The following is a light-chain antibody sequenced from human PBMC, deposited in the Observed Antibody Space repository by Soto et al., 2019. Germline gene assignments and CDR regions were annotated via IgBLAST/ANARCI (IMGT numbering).Light chain of an antibody. CDR1: QSIDNW. CDR3: QQFDTFLWT. Sequence: DIPMTQSPSTLSASVGDRVTITCRASQSIDNWLAWYQQKPGKAPKLLIYDASSLESGVPSRFSGSGSGTHFTLTISGLQPDDFATYYCQQFDTFLWTFGPGTRVEIK. CDR2: DAS. J-gene: IGKJ1*01. V-gene: IGKV1-5*01.